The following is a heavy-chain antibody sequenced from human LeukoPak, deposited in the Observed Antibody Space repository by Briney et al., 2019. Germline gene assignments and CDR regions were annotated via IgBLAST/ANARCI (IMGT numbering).Heavy chain of an antibody. CDR3: ARDASSSWSYGMDV. CDR1: GFIVSSNY. CDR2: IYSGGNT. D-gene: IGHD6-13*01. Sequence: GGSLRLSCAASGFIVSSNYMNWVRQAPGKGLEWVSVIYSGGNTYYADSVKGRFTISRDNSKNTLYLQMDSLRAEDTAVYYCARDASSSWSYGMDVWGQGTTVTVSS. V-gene: IGHV3-53*01. J-gene: IGHJ6*02.